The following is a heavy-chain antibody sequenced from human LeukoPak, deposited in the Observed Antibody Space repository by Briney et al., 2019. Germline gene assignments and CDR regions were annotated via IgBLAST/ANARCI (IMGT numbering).Heavy chain of an antibody. CDR3: VRPSKDYFDY. CDR1: GFTFSNAW. V-gene: IGHV3-15*01. CDR2: IKSKTDGGTT. D-gene: IGHD2/OR15-2a*01. Sequence: GGSLRLSCAASGFTFSNAWMSWVRQAPGKGLEWVGRIKSKTDGGTTDYAAPVKGRFTISRDDSKNTLHLQMNSLKTEDTAVYYCVRPSKDYFDYWGQGTLVTVSS. J-gene: IGHJ4*02.